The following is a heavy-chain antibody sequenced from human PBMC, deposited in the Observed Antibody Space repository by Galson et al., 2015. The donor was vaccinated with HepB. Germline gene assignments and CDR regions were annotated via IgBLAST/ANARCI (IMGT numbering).Heavy chain of an antibody. J-gene: IGHJ4*02. D-gene: IGHD1-14*01. Sequence: SLRHSCAASGFTFSSSALPWVRQAPGKGLEYVSAISSNGGSTYYADSVKGRFTISRDNSKNTLYLQMSSLRAEDTAVYYCVKASRISGFIRAGSGTYFDYWGQGTLVTVSS. CDR2: ISSNGGST. V-gene: IGHV3-64D*06. CDR3: VKASRISGFIRAGSGTYFDY. CDR1: GFTFSSSA.